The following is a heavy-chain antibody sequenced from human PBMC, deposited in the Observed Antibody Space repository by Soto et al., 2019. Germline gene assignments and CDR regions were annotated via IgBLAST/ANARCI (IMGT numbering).Heavy chain of an antibody. CDR3: AKYRSSSPMGYDYGMDV. Sequence: QAQLEQSGGEVKKPGSSVKVSCKASRVAFSKFIVTWVRQSPGLGLEWVGGIIPIFGTANYAQKFQGRVTITADESTSTSYMEVNNLITDDTADYYCAKYRSSSPMGYDYGMDVWGQGTTVTVSS. D-gene: IGHD2-2*01. J-gene: IGHJ6*02. V-gene: IGHV1-69*01. CDR2: IIPIFGTA. CDR1: RVAFSKFI.